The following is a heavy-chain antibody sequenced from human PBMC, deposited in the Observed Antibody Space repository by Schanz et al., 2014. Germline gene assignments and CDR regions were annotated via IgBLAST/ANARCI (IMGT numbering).Heavy chain of an antibody. CDR2: ISVYNHNK. Sequence: QVHLVQSGAEVKRPGASVKVSCKASEYSFTSYSMHWVRQAPGQRLEWMGWISVYNHNKEYDQKFQGRVTMTTDTSTSTVYMALTDLRSDDTAVYYCARDRRFFDRDDLYYFDSWGQGTLVTVSS. CDR3: ARDRRFFDRDDLYYFDS. J-gene: IGHJ4*02. V-gene: IGHV1-3*01. CDR1: EYSFTSYS. D-gene: IGHD3-3*01.